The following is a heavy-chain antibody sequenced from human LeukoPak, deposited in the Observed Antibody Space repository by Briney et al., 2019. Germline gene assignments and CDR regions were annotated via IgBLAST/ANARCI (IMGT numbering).Heavy chain of an antibody. D-gene: IGHD3-3*01. Sequence: SETLSLTCAVYGGSFSGYYWSWIRQPPGKGLEWIGEINHSGSTNYNPSLKSRVTISVDTSKNQFSLKLRPVTAADTAVYYCARSVPQKSVSPYYDFWSGYHGYYYYYMDVWGKGTTVTVSS. J-gene: IGHJ6*03. V-gene: IGHV4-34*01. CDR1: GGSFSGYY. CDR3: ARSVPQKSVSPYYDFWSGYHGYYYYYMDV. CDR2: INHSGST.